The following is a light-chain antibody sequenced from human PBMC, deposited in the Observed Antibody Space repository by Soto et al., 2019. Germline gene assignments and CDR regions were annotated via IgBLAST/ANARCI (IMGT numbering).Light chain of an antibody. CDR2: GES. Sequence: EIVITQSPATLSVSPGERSTLSCRASQSISSYLAWYQQKPGQSPRLLIYGESNRATGIPDRFSGSGSGTDFTLTISRLEPEDFAVYYCQQYGSSGTFGQGTKVDIK. CDR3: QQYGSSGT. V-gene: IGKV3-20*01. J-gene: IGKJ1*01. CDR1: QSISSY.